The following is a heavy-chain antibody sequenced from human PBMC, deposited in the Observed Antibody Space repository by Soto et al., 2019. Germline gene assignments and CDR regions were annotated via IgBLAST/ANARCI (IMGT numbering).Heavy chain of an antibody. V-gene: IGHV3-48*01. Sequence: GGSLRLSCAASGFTFSSYSMNWVRQAPGKGLEWVSYISSSSSTIYYADSVKGRFTISRDNAKNSLYLQMNSLRAEDTALYYCASGRGYDILTGYYPYFDYWGRGTLVTVSS. D-gene: IGHD3-9*01. CDR2: ISSSSSTI. CDR1: GFTFSSYS. J-gene: IGHJ4*02. CDR3: ASGRGYDILTGYYPYFDY.